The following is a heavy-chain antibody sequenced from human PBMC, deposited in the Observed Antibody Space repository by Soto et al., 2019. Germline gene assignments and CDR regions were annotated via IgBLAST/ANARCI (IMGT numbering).Heavy chain of an antibody. Sequence: ASVKVSCKASGYTFTSNDINWVRQATGQGLERMGWMHGNSGNTVYAQKFQGRVTMTRDISISTAYMELSNLKSEDTAVYYCARGEYVAWNWGQGTTVTVSS. V-gene: IGHV1-8*01. CDR2: MHGNSGNT. J-gene: IGHJ6*02. CDR1: GYTFTSND. CDR3: ARGEYVAWN. D-gene: IGHD5-12*01.